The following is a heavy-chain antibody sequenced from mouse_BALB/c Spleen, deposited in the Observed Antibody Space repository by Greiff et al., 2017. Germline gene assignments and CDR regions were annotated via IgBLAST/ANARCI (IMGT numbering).Heavy chain of an antibody. Sequence: GGGLVQPKGSLKLSCAASGFTFNTYAMNWVRQAPGKGLEWVARIRSKSNNYATYYADSVKDRFTISRDDSQSMLYLQMNNLKTEDTAMYYCVRRDYADYWGQGTTLTVSS. CDR3: VRRDYADY. CDR1: GFTFNTYA. CDR2: IRSKSNNYAT. D-gene: IGHD2-4*01. V-gene: IGHV10-1*02. J-gene: IGHJ2*01.